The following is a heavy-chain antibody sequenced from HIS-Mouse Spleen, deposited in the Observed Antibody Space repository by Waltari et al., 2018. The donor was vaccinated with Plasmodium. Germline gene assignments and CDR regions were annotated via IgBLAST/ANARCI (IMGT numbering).Heavy chain of an antibody. D-gene: IGHD4-4*01. V-gene: IGHV4-39*01. CDR1: DRSTSSRSYH. Sequence: QLQLQESGPGLVKPSETLSLTSTVTDRSTSSRSYHWGWIRQPRGKGLEWIGSIYYRGSTYYNPSLKSRVTISVDTSKNQFSLKLSSVTAADTAVYYCASLPRVEEVTTPFYYYYYGMDVWGQGTTVTVSS. CDR2: IYYRGST. J-gene: IGHJ6*02. CDR3: ASLPRVEEVTTPFYYYYYGMDV.